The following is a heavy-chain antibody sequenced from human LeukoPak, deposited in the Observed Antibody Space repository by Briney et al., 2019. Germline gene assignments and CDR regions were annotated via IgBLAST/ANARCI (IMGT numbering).Heavy chain of an antibody. Sequence: SETLSLTCTVSGGSISSSSYYWGWIRQPPGKGLEWIGYIYYSGSTNYNPSLKSRVTISVDTSKNQFSLKLSSVTAADTAVYYCARRNAMDVWGQGTTVIVFS. J-gene: IGHJ6*02. CDR2: IYYSGST. CDR1: GGSISSSSYY. V-gene: IGHV4-61*05. CDR3: ARRNAMDV.